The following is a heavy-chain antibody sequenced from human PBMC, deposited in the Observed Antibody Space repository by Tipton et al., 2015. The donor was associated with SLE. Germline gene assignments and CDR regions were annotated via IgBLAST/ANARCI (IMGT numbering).Heavy chain of an antibody. CDR2: INHSGST. D-gene: IGHD3-10*01. CDR1: GGSITSDGNY. Sequence: TLSLTCTVSGGSITSDGNYWNWIRQPPGKGLEWIGQINHSGSTNYNPSLKSRVTISVDTSKNQFSLKLNSVTAADTAMYYCARHGSGRIGDFEDWGQGTLVTVSS. J-gene: IGHJ4*02. V-gene: IGHV4-61*08. CDR3: ARHGSGRIGDFED.